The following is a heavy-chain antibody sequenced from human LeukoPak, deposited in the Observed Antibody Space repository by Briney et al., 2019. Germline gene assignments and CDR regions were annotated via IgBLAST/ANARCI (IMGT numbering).Heavy chain of an antibody. CDR2: ISYDGRNK. V-gene: IGHV3-30*18. J-gene: IGHJ3*02. Sequence: PGRSLRLSCAASGFTFSSYGMHWVRQAPGKGLEWVAGISYDGRNKEYVDSVKGRFTISRDNPKNTLYLQMSSLRAEDTAVYYCVKGDSSGYYYAAFDIWGQGTMVTVSS. CDR1: GFTFSSYG. CDR3: VKGDSSGYYYAAFDI. D-gene: IGHD3-22*01.